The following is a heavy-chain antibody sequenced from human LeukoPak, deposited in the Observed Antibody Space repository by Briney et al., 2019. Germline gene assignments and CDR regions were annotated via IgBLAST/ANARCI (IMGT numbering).Heavy chain of an antibody. Sequence: SETLSLTCTVSGASMNTYYYSWIRQPAGKGLEWIGRIFASGTTNYNPSLKSRITMSVDTSTNQFSLKVISVTAADTAVYYCARRGRESFASFDFWGQGTLVTVSS. CDR2: IFASGTT. V-gene: IGHV4-4*07. J-gene: IGHJ4*02. CDR1: GASMNTYY. D-gene: IGHD3-10*01. CDR3: ARRGRESFASFDF.